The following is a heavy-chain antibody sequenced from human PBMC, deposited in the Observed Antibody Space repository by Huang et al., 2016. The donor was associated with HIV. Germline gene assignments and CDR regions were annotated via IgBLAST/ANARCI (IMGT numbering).Heavy chain of an antibody. D-gene: IGHD3-16*01. J-gene: IGHJ6*02. CDR1: GASFGGYF. CDR2: IQPGGSP. V-gene: IGHV4-34*02. CDR3: ARIPTPSYYDRWSLSPVEDDFFYYNLDV. Sequence: QVRLQQWGEGVLKPSENLSLTCAVYGASFGGYFWSWVRQSPDKGLEWIGGIQPGGSPTDNPLFGSRGTISVDTSKNQFYLKLRAVAAADAAIYYCARIPTPSYYDRWSLSPVEDDFFYYNLDVWGQGTPVIVSS.